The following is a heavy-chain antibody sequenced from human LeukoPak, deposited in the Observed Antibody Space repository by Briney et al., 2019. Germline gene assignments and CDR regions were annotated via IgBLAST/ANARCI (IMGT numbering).Heavy chain of an antibody. J-gene: IGHJ4*02. V-gene: IGHV1-46*01. CDR1: GYTFTSYY. CDR2: INPSGGST. Sequence: ASVKVSCKASGYTFTSYYMHWVRQAPGQGLEWMGIINPSGGSTSYAQKFQGRVTMTRDTSTRTVYMELSSLRSEDTAVYYCASGGYSYGPYIPIDYWGQGTLVTVSS. D-gene: IGHD5-18*01. CDR3: ASGGYSYGPYIPIDY.